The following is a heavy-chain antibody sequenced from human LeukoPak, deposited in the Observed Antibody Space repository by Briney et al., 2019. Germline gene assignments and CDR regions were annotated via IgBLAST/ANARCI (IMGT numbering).Heavy chain of an antibody. V-gene: IGHV3-23*01. J-gene: IGHJ4*02. D-gene: IGHD3-10*01. CDR2: ISGSGGST. CDR1: GFTFSSYA. Sequence: GGSLRLSCAASGFTFSSYAMSWVRQAPGKGLEWVSAISGSGGSTYYADSVEGRFTISRDNSKNTLYLQMNSLRAEDTAVYYCAKAFITMVRGATTVVDYWGQGTLVTVSS. CDR3: AKAFITMVRGATTVVDY.